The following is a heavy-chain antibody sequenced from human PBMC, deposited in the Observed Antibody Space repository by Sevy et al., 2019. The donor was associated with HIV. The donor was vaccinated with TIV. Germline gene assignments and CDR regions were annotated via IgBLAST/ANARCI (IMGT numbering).Heavy chain of an antibody. CDR2: INPNSGGT. CDR1: GYTFTGYY. Sequence: ASVKVSCKASGYTFTGYYMHWVRQAPGQGLEWMGWINPNSGGTNYAQKFQGRDTMTRDTSISTAYMELSRLRSDDTAVYYCARARRYCSSTSCPLGYYFDYWGQGTLVTVSS. V-gene: IGHV1-2*02. CDR3: ARARRYCSSTSCPLGYYFDY. D-gene: IGHD2-2*01. J-gene: IGHJ4*02.